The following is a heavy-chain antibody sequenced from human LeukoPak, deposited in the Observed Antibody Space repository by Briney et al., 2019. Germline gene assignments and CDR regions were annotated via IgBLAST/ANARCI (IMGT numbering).Heavy chain of an antibody. CDR3: ARDSGDGSGHEGFDY. CDR1: GFTFKNFD. Sequence: PGGSLRLSCAASGFTFKNFDMSWVRQAPGKGLEWVSAIRGKIGATYYADSVKGRFTISRDNSRNTVFLQMNNLRADDTAVYYCARDSGDGSGHEGFDYWGQGTLVTVSS. V-gene: IGHV3-23*01. D-gene: IGHD3-10*01. CDR2: IRGKIGAT. J-gene: IGHJ4*02.